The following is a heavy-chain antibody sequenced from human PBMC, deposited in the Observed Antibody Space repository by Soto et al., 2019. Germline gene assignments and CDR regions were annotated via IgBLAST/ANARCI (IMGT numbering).Heavy chain of an antibody. CDR3: ARDGVYERSGYYGSYFDH. V-gene: IGHV1-58*02. D-gene: IGHD3-22*01. Sequence: EASVKVSCKASGFNFGSSAIQWVRQARGHRLEWIGWIVVGTGNTNYAQKFQERVTTTRDMSTSTAYMELSSLISEDTAVYYFARDGVYERSGYYGSYFDHWGLGTLVTGSS. CDR1: GFNFGSSA. CDR2: IVVGTGNT. J-gene: IGHJ4*02.